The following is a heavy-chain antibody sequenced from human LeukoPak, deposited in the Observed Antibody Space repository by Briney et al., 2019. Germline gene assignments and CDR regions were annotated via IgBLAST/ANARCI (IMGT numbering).Heavy chain of an antibody. CDR3: ARVGIDYLASYHFDH. V-gene: IGHV3-7*01. Sequence: GGSLRLSCAASGFTFNYSWMSWVRQAPGKGLEWVANIKQRGSEKSYVDSVKGRFSISRDNTKNSVFLQMNSLKAEDTAVYYCARVGIDYLASYHFDHWGRGTLVTVSS. CDR2: IKQRGSEK. J-gene: IGHJ4*02. CDR1: GFTFNYSW. D-gene: IGHD2/OR15-2a*01.